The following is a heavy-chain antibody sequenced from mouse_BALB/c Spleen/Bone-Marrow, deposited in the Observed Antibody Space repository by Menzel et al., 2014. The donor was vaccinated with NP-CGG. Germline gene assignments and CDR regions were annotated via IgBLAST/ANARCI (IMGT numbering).Heavy chain of an antibody. D-gene: IGHD2-4*01. CDR1: GFTFSSFG. Sequence: EVQGVESGGGLVQPGGSRKLSCAASGFTFSSFGVHWVRQAPEKGLEWVAYISSGSSTIYYADTVKGRFTISRDNPKNTLFLQMTSLRSEDTAMYYCARGYDYGFAYWGQGTLVTVSA. CDR3: ARGYDYGFAY. J-gene: IGHJ3*01. CDR2: ISSGSSTI. V-gene: IGHV5-17*02.